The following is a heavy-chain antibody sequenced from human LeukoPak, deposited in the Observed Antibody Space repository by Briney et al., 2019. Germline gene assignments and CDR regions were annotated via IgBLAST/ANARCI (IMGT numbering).Heavy chain of an antibody. CDR2: IRSKANNYAT. D-gene: IGHD1-14*01. Sequence: GGSLRLSCAPSGFTFSGSAIRWVGQASGKGLEWVGRIRSKANNYATAYAAGGKGSWTIARDETKNSGYLQMSSLQTDDTAMYYCTRRNTTFDYWGQGTLVTVSS. CDR3: TRRNTTFDY. V-gene: IGHV3-73*01. CDR1: GFTFSGSA. J-gene: IGHJ4*02.